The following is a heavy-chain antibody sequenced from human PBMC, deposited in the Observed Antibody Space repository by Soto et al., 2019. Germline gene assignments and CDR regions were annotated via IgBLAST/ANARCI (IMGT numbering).Heavy chain of an antibody. V-gene: IGHV1-18*01. J-gene: IGHJ6*01. CDR3: TRDARPPEVRLLEWQNYDYDGMDV. CDR1: GYSFTAYG. D-gene: IGHD3-3*01. CDR2: ISCYNGKT. Sequence: QVQVVQSGDEVKETGASVRVSCKTSGYSFTAYGISWVRQAPGQGLEWMGWISCYNGKTKYAQKVQGRVTMTTDTSTSTAYMEVRSLRSDSPAIYYCTRDARPPEVRLLEWQNYDYDGMDVGGQGTTITFS.